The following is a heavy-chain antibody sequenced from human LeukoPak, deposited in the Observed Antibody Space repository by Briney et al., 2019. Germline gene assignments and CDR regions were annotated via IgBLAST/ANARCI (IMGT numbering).Heavy chain of an antibody. J-gene: IGHJ1*01. CDR1: GFTFSSYA. V-gene: IGHV3-30-3*01. D-gene: IGHD5-24*01. Sequence: GGSLRLSCAASGFTFSSYAMHWVRQAPGKGLEWVAVISYDGSNKYYADSVKGRFTISRDNSKNTLYLQMNSLRAEDTAVYDCARHEMATIFLTHFQHWGQGTLVTVSS. CDR3: ARHEMATIFLTHFQH. CDR2: ISYDGSNK.